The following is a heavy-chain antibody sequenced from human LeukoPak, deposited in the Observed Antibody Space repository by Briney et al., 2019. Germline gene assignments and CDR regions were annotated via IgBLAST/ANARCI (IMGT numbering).Heavy chain of an antibody. CDR2: ISYSGST. V-gene: IGHV4-30-4*08. J-gene: IGHJ3*02. D-gene: IGHD3-9*01. Sequence: SSETLSLTCTVSGVSISSGAYYWSWIRQPPGKGLECIGYISYSGSTYYNPSVKSRVTISVDTSKNQFSLQLSSVTAADTAVYYCARDLFSLEGDAFDIWGQGTMVTVSS. CDR1: GVSISSGAYY. CDR3: ARDLFSLEGDAFDI.